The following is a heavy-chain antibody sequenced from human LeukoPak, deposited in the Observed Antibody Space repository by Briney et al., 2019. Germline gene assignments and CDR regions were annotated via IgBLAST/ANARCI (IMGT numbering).Heavy chain of an antibody. D-gene: IGHD5-24*01. J-gene: IGHJ2*01. CDR2: ISGNGGNT. CDR1: GFTFSNYP. V-gene: IGHV3-64*01. CDR3: ARSKRWLEHYWYFDL. Sequence: PGGSLRLSCSASGFTFSNYPMHWVRQAPGKGLEYVTDISGNGGNTYYANSVKGRLTISRDNSKHTLYLQMGSLRAEDMAVYYCARSKRWLEHYWYFDLWGHGTLVTVSA.